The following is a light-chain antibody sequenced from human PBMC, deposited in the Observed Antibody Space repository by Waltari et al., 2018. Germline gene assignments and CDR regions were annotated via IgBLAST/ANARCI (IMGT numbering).Light chain of an antibody. CDR1: QGFSTY. V-gene: IGKV1-8*01. J-gene: IGKJ1*01. CDR2: AAS. CDR3: QQYHDYPWT. Sequence: AIRMTQSPSSLSASIGDRVTISCRASQGFSTYLAWDQQKPGKAPSLLIHAASTLQSGVPSRFSGSGTGTDFTLTITCLQSEDFATYYCQQYHDYPWTFGQGTKVDI.